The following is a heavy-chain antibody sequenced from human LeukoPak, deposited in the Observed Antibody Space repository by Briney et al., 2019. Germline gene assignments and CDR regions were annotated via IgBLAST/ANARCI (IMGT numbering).Heavy chain of an antibody. CDR1: GGPISPYY. J-gene: IGHJ4*02. Sequence: PSETLSLTCTVSGGPISPYYWSWIRQPPGKGLEWLGYIYYSGNTEYKPSLKSRVAMSVDTSKNQFSLRLSSVTAADTAVYYCARSTGSTMFIDYWGQETLVTVSS. CDR2: IYYSGNT. CDR3: ARSTGSTMFIDY. V-gene: IGHV4-59*01. D-gene: IGHD3-10*02.